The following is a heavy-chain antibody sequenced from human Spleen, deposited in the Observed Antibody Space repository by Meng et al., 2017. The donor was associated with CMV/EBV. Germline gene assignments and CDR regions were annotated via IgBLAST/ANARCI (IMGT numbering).Heavy chain of an antibody. J-gene: IGHJ5*02. Sequence: TFSRYPISWLRQAPGQGLEWMGWIIPFFGTINYAQKFQGRVTFTADKSTNTAYMELSSLRSEDTAVYYCARDTHFTGTTTLRWFDPWGQGTLVTVSS. CDR2: IIPFFGTI. V-gene: IGHV1-69*06. D-gene: IGHD1-1*01. CDR3: ARDTHFTGTTTLRWFDP. CDR1: TFSRYP.